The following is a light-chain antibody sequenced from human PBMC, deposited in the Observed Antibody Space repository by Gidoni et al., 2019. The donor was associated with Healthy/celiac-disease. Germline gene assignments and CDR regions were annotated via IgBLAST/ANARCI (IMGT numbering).Light chain of an antibody. CDR3: QQRSNWPPL. J-gene: IGKJ4*01. CDR1: QSVSSY. V-gene: IGKV3-11*01. CDR2: DAS. Sequence: EIVLTQSPATLSLSPGERPTLPCRASQSVSSYLAWYQQKPCQAPRLLIYDASNRATGIPARFSGSGSGTDFTLTISSLEPEDFAVYYCQQRSNWPPLFGGGTKVEIK.